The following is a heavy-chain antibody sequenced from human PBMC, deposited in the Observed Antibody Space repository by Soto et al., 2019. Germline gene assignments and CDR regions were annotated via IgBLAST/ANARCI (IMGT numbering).Heavy chain of an antibody. D-gene: IGHD3-3*01. V-gene: IGHV3-23*01. CDR1: GFTVSSYW. CDR2: ISGSGGST. Sequence: PGGSLRLSCAASGFTVSSYWMSWVRQAPGKGLEWVSAISGSGGSTYYADSVKGRFTISRDNSKNTLYLQMNSLRAEDTAVYYCAKARAQYYDFWSGYPVDYWGQGTLLT. CDR3: AKARAQYYDFWSGYPVDY. J-gene: IGHJ4*02.